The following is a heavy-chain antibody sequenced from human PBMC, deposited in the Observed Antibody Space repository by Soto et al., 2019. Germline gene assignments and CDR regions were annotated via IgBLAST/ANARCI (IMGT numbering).Heavy chain of an antibody. CDR3: ARDWLGCTNGVCYTGGFDY. CDR1: GFTFSSYW. CDR2: IKQDGSEK. J-gene: IGHJ4*02. V-gene: IGHV3-7*03. D-gene: IGHD2-8*01. Sequence: EVQLVESGGGLVQPGGSLRLSCAASGFTFSSYWMSWVRQAPGKGLEWVANIKQDGSEKYYVDSVKGRFTISRDNAKNSLYLQMNSLRAEDTAVYYCARDWLGCTNGVCYTGGFDYWGQGTLVTVSS.